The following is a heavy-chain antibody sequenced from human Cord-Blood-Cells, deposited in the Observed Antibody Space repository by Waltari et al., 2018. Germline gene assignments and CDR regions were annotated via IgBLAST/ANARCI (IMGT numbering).Heavy chain of an antibody. CDR2: ISSSSSTI. CDR3: ARVLTLSSAYYFDY. D-gene: IGHD3-9*01. V-gene: IGHV3-48*02. Sequence: EVQLVESGGGLVQPGGSLRLSCAASGFTFSSYSMNWVRQAPGKGLEWVSYISSSSSTIYYADSVKGRFTISRDNVKNSLYLQMNSLRDEDTAVYYCARVLTLSSAYYFDYWGQGTLVTVSS. CDR1: GFTFSSYS. J-gene: IGHJ4*02.